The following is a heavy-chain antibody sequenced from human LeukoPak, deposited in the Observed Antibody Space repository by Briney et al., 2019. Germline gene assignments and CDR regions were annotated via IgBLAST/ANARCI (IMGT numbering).Heavy chain of an antibody. D-gene: IGHD3-22*01. Sequence: ASVKVSCKASGYTFTSYYMHWVRQAPGQGLEWMGIINPSGGSTSYAQKFQGRVTMTRDASTSTVYMELSSLRSEDTAVYYCARGNLHYYDSSGYYYWGQGTLVTVSS. J-gene: IGHJ4*02. CDR1: GYTFTSYY. CDR2: INPSGGST. V-gene: IGHV1-46*01. CDR3: ARGNLHYYDSSGYYY.